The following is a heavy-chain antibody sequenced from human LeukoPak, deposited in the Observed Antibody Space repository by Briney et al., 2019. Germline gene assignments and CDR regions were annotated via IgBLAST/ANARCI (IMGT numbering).Heavy chain of an antibody. Sequence: SETLSLTCTVFGGSISSGDYYWSWIRQPPGKGLEWIGYIYYSGSTYYNPSLKSRVTISVDTSKNQFSLKLSSVTAADTAVYYCARGPYDFWSGYYPTWGQGTLVTVSS. V-gene: IGHV4-30-4*01. D-gene: IGHD3-3*01. CDR2: IYYSGST. J-gene: IGHJ5*02. CDR3: ARGPYDFWSGYYPT. CDR1: GGSISSGDYY.